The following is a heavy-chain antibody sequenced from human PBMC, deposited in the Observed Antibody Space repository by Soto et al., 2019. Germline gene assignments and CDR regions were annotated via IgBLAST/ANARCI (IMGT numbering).Heavy chain of an antibody. CDR3: ARDLRGRYSSSWNNWFDP. CDR1: GFTFSDYY. D-gene: IGHD6-13*01. J-gene: IGHJ5*02. CDR2: ISSSGSTI. Sequence: QVQLVESGGGLVKPGGSLRLSCAASGFTFSDYYMSWIRQAPGKGLEWVSYISSSGSTIYYADSVKGRFTISRDNAKNSLYLQINRLRAEDTAVYYCARDLRGRYSSSWNNWFDPWGQGTLVTVSS. V-gene: IGHV3-11*01.